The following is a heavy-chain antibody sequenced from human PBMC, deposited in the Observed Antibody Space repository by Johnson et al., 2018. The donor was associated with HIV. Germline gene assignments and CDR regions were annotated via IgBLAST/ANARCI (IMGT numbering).Heavy chain of an antibody. V-gene: IGHV3-30*04. D-gene: IGHD2-21*01. CDR2: ISYDGSNK. Sequence: QVQLVESGGGVVQPGRPLRLSCAASGFTFSRYPMHWVRQAPGKGLEWVAFISYDGSNKDYADSVKGRFTISRDNSKNTLFLQMNSLRAEDTAVYYCVREESIVVGSAVQAVGIWGPGTRVSVSS. CDR3: VREESIVVGSAVQAVGI. J-gene: IGHJ3*02. CDR1: GFTFSRYP.